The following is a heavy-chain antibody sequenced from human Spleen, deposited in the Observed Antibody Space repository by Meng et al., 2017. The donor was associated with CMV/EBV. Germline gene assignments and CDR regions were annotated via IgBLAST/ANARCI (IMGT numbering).Heavy chain of an antibody. CDR1: GGSFSGYY. V-gene: IGHV4-34*01. J-gene: IGHJ4*02. Sequence: SETLSLTCAVYGGSFSGYYWSWIRQPPGKGLEWIGEINHSGSTNYNPSLKSRVTISVDTSKNQSSLKLSSVTAADTAVYYCARFAVVPAAIDYWGQGTLVTVSS. CDR2: INHSGST. CDR3: ARFAVVPAAIDY. D-gene: IGHD2-2*02.